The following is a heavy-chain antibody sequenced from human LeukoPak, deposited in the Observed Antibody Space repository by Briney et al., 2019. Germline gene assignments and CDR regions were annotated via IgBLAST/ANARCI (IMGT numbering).Heavy chain of an antibody. J-gene: IGHJ4*02. D-gene: IGHD6-19*01. V-gene: IGHV3-74*01. CDR1: GFTFSTYW. Sequence: GGSLRLSCAASGFTFSTYWMLWVRQAPGKGLESVSRINTDGTVTTYADSVKGRFTVSRDNADNTMFLQMNSVRDEDTAVYYCATKQWLAPPPDSWGQGTPVTVSS. CDR3: ATKQWLAPPPDS. CDR2: INTDGTVT.